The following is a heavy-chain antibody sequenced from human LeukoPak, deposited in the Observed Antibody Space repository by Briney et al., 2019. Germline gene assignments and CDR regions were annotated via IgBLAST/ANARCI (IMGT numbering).Heavy chain of an antibody. D-gene: IGHD3-10*01. V-gene: IGHV3-74*01. CDR3: ARDSSSGIDH. J-gene: IGHJ4*02. CDR1: GFTFSSYW. CDR2: DSNDGGST. Sequence: LRVSEVGSGFTFSSYWMHCVLQGPGEGPLWVSRDSNDGGSTWDADSVKGRFTISRVNEKNTLYLQMNSLTVEDTAVYYCARDSSSGIDHWGLGSLVTVSS.